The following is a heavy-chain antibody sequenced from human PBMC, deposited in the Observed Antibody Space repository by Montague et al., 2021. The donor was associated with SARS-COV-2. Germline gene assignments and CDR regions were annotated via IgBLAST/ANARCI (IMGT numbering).Heavy chain of an antibody. J-gene: IGHJ4*02. CDR3: AHRLPAVAAFDY. CDR1: GFSLSTRTVG. CDR2: IYWDDDK. D-gene: IGHD6-6*01. V-gene: IGHV2-5*02. Sequence: PALGKPTQTLTLTCTFSGFSLSTRTVGVGWIRQPPGKALEWLALIYWDDDKRYSPSLKSRLTITKVTSKNQVVLTMTNMDPVDTATYYCAHRLPAVAAFDYWGQGTLLSVSS.